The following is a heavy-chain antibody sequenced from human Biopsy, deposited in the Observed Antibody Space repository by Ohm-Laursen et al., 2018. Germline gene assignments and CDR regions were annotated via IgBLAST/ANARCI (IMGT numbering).Heavy chain of an antibody. D-gene: IGHD2-8*01. V-gene: IGHV3-33*06. CDR1: GFTFSSYG. CDR3: AKCMTGGSNYYFHH. Sequence: SLRLSCAASGFTFSSYGMHWVRQAPGKGLGWVAAIWYDGSNKNYADSVKGRFTISRDNSKNTLYLQMNSLRGEDTAVYYCAKCMTGGSNYYFHHCGQGTLVTVSS. J-gene: IGHJ4*02. CDR2: IWYDGSNK.